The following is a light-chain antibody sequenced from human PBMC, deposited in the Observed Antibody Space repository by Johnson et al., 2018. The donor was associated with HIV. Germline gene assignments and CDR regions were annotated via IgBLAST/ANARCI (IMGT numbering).Light chain of an antibody. V-gene: IGLV1-51*01. Sequence: QSVLTQPHSVSAAPGQKVTISCSGSSSNIGNNYVSWYQQVPGTAPKLLIYDNNKRPSGIPDRFSGSKSGTSATLGITGLQTGDEADYYCGTWDSSLSAGYGVGTGTKVTVL. CDR1: SSNIGNNY. J-gene: IGLJ1*01. CDR2: DNN. CDR3: GTWDSSLSAGYG.